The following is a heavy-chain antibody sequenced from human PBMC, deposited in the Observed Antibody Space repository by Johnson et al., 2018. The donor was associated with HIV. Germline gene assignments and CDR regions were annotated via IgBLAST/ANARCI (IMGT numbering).Heavy chain of an antibody. CDR1: GFTFSNYA. J-gene: IGHJ3*02. CDR3: ARRAHDAFDI. CDR2: ISNGGST. V-gene: IGHV3-64*01. Sequence: MMLVESGGGLVQPGGSLRLSCEASGFTFSNYAVHWVRQAPGQGLEYVSAISNGGSTYYANSVKGRFTISRDNSKNTLYLQMGSLRAEDMAVYYCARRAHDAFDIWGQGTMVTVSS.